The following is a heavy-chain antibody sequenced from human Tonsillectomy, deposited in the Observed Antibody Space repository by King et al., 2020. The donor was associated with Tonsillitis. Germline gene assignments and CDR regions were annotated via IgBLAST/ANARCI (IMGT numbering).Heavy chain of an antibody. J-gene: IGHJ4*02. D-gene: IGHD6-19*01. CDR2: ISSSSSYI. CDR3: ARDPSSGFTYHDY. Sequence: EVQLVESGGGLVKPGGSLRLSCAASGFTFSSYSMNWVRQAPGKGLEWVSSISSSSSYIYYADSVKGRFTISRDNAKNSLYLQMNSLRAEDTAVYYCARDPSSGFTYHDYWGQGTLVTVSS. V-gene: IGHV3-21*01. CDR1: GFTFSSYS.